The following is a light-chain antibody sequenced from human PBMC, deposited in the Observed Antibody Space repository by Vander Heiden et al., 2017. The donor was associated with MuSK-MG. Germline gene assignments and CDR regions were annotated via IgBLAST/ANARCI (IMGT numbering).Light chain of an antibody. Sequence: DMQRTQSPSTLSASVGDRVTITCRASQSISSWLAWYQQKPGKAPKLLIYKASSLESGVPSRFSGSGSGTEFTLTISSLQPDDFATYYCQHDNSSPFTFGQGTKLEIK. CDR1: QSISSW. V-gene: IGKV1-5*03. J-gene: IGKJ2*01. CDR2: KAS. CDR3: QHDNSSPFT.